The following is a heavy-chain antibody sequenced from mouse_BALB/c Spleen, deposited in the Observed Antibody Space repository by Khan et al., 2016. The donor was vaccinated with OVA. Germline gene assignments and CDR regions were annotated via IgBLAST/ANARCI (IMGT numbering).Heavy chain of an antibody. V-gene: IGHV9-3-1*01. CDR2: INTYTGEP. CDR1: GYTFTDYV. J-gene: IGHJ2*01. CDR3: ARFHGGY. Sequence: QIQLVQSGPELKKPGETVKISCKASGYTFTDYVMNWVKQAPGKGLRWMGWINTYTGEPTYAADFKGRFAFSLETSASTAYLQINNLKNEDTATYFCARFHGGYWGQGTTLTVSS.